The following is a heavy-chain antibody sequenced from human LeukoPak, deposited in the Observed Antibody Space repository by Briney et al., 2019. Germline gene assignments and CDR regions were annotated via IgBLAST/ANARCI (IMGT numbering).Heavy chain of an antibody. V-gene: IGHV3-9*01. J-gene: IGHJ4*02. D-gene: IGHD4-17*01. CDR3: AKDMIGGYGDYPYYFDY. Sequence: GGSLRLSCAASGFTFDDYAMHWVRQAPGKGLEWVSGISWNSGSIGYADSVKGRFTISRDNAKNSLYLQMNSLRAEDTALYYCAKDMIGGYGDYPYYFDYWGQGTLVTVSS. CDR1: GFTFDDYA. CDR2: ISWNSGSI.